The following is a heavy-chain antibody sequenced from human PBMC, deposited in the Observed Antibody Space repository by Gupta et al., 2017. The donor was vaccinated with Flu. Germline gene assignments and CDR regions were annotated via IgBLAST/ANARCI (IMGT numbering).Heavy chain of an antibody. J-gene: IGHJ4*02. CDR3: ARVNIVVVVAATFPFDY. V-gene: IGHV1-2*02. CDR2: INPNSGGT. Sequence: GQGLEWMGWINPNSGGTNYAQKFQGRVTMTRDTSISTAYMELSRLRSDDTAVYYWARVNIVVVVAATFPFDYWGQGTLVTVSS. D-gene: IGHD2-15*01.